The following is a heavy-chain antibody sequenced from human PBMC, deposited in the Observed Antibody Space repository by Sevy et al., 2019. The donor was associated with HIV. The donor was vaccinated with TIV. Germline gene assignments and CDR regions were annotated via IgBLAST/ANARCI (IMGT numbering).Heavy chain of an antibody. CDR1: GFTFSSYS. CDR2: ISTINNYI. J-gene: IGHJ6*02. CDR3: ARVGGLTDNGMDV. Sequence: GESLKISCAASGFTFSSYSMNWVRQAPGKGLEWVSSISTINNYIYYADSMKGRFTISSDNAKNSLFLQMNSLRAEDTAVYYCARVGGLTDNGMDVWGQGTTVTVSS. V-gene: IGHV3-21*01. D-gene: IGHD6-25*01.